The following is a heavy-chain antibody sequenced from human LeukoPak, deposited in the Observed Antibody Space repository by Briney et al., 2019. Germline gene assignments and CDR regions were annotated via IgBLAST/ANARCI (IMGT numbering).Heavy chain of an antibody. CDR2: IKSKTDGGTA. D-gene: IGHD5-18*01. V-gene: IGHV3-15*01. Sequence: GGSLRLSCAASGFTFSNVWMSWVRQVPGKGLEWVGRIKSKTDGGTAEFTAPVRGRFTISRDDAKNTLYLQMNSLKTEDTAVYYCTTGWIQLFDFWGQGTLVTVSS. CDR3: TTGWIQLFDF. CDR1: GFTFSNVW. J-gene: IGHJ4*02.